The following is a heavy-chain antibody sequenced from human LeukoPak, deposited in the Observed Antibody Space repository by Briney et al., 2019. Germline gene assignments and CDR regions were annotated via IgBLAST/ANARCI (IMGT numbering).Heavy chain of an antibody. D-gene: IGHD5-18*01. V-gene: IGHV4-34*01. CDR2: INHSGTT. Sequence: SETLSLTCAVYGGPFSHHYWNWIRQPPGKGLEWIGEINHSGTTNYNASLKSRVTISVDTSKNHFSLKLNSMTAADTAVYYCARKASHFSYGLGAIDYWGQGTWSPSPQ. CDR1: GGPFSHHY. CDR3: ARKASHFSYGLGAIDY. J-gene: IGHJ4*02.